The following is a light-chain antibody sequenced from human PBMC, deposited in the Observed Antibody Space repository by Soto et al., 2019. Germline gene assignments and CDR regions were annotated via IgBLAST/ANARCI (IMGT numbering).Light chain of an antibody. Sequence: EIVLTSSPGTLSLSPGERATLSCRASQSVPKDYLAWYQHKPGQALRLLIHDASSRATGIPDRFSGSWSVTDFIITISRLEPEDFSVYYCQPCSISPLTVGGGTKVEIK. J-gene: IGKJ4*01. V-gene: IGKV3-20*01. CDR3: QPCSISPLT. CDR1: QSVPKDY. CDR2: DAS.